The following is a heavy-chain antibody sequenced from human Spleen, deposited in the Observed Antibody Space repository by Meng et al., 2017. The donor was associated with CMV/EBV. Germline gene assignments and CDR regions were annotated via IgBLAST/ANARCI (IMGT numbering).Heavy chain of an antibody. CDR3: ARGQEHTSSWYTYWYFDL. V-gene: IGHV4-34*01. J-gene: IGHJ2*01. Sequence: SETLSLTCAVYGGSFSGYYWTWIRQPPGKGLEWIGEINHSGRTNYNPSLKSRVTISVDTSKNQFSLKLTPMTAADTAVYYCARGQEHTSSWYTYWYFDLWGRGTLVTVSS. D-gene: IGHD6-13*01. CDR1: GGSFSGYY. CDR2: INHSGRT.